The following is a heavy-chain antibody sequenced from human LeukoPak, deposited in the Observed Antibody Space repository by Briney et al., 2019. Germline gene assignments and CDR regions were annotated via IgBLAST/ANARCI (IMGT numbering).Heavy chain of an antibody. Sequence: PGGSLRLSCAASGFTFSSYGMHWVRQAPGKGLEWVAVISYDGTNKYYADSVKGRFTISRDNSKNTLYLQMNSLRAEDTAVYYCARASIENNWNCKILCPFDYWGQGTLVTVSS. V-gene: IGHV3-30*03. D-gene: IGHD1-7*01. J-gene: IGHJ4*02. CDR2: ISYDGTNK. CDR3: ARASIENNWNCKILCPFDY. CDR1: GFTFSSYG.